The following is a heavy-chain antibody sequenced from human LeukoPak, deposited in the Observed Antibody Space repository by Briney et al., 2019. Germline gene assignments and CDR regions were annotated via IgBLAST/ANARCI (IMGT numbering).Heavy chain of an antibody. CDR3: ARAKRPMVLDH. D-gene: IGHD3-10*01. V-gene: IGHV3-7*03. CDR1: GFTFSTYW. Sequence: PGGSLRLSCAASGFTFSTYWMNWVRQAPGKGLEWVANIKPDGSEGYYVDSVKGRFTLSRDNARNSLYLQMDSLRDDDTAVYYCARAKRPMVLDHWGQGTLVTVSS. J-gene: IGHJ4*02. CDR2: IKPDGSEG.